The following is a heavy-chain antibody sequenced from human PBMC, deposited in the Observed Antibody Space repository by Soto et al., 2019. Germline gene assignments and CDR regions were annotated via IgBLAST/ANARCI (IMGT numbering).Heavy chain of an antibody. CDR1: GFTFSRFA. CDR3: AREDYYGSGSLKYGMDV. CDR2: ISDDGRKK. Sequence: QVQLVESGGGVVQPGRSLRLSCAASGFTFSRFAMHWVRQAPGKGLEWVAVISDDGRKKNYVDSVKGRLTISRDNSKNTIYLQGNSLGIEDTAVYYCAREDYYGSGSLKYGMDVWGHGTTVIVSS. V-gene: IGHV3-30*04. J-gene: IGHJ6*02. D-gene: IGHD3-10*01.